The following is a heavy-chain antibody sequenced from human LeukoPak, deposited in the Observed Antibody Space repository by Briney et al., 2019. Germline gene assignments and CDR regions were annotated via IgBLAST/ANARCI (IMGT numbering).Heavy chain of an antibody. CDR2: IIPIFGTA. D-gene: IGHD4-23*01. V-gene: IGHV1-69*13. Sequence: SVKVSCKASGGTFSSYAISWVRQAPGQGLEWMGGIIPIFGTANYAQKFQGRVTITADESTSTAYMELSSLRSEDTAVYYCARSPDYGGTYFDYWGQGTLVIVSS. CDR1: GGTFSSYA. CDR3: ARSPDYGGTYFDY. J-gene: IGHJ4*02.